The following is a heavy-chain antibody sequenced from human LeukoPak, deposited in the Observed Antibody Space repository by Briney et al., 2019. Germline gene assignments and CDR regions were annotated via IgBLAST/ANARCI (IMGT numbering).Heavy chain of an antibody. Sequence: QPGGSLRLSCAASGFTFSSYEMNWVRQAPGKGLEWVSYTSSSGSTIYYADSVKGRFTISRDNAKNSLYLQMNSLRAEDTAVYYCARGLRATYCSGGSCYSAVHWFDPWGQGTLVTVSS. CDR3: ARGLRATYCSGGSCYSAVHWFDP. J-gene: IGHJ5*02. CDR2: TSSSGSTI. V-gene: IGHV3-48*03. D-gene: IGHD2-15*01. CDR1: GFTFSSYE.